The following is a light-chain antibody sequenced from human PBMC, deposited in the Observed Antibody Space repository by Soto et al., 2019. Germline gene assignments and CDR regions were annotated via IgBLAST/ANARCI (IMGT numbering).Light chain of an antibody. CDR1: QDISNW. Sequence: DIQVTQSPSSVSASVGDRVTISCRASQDISNWLAWYQQKPGEAPKFLIYAASNLQSGVPSKFSVSGSGTDFTLTISSLQPEDFAVYYCQQARRFPITFGHGTRLEIK. CDR3: QQARRFPIT. V-gene: IGKV1-12*01. J-gene: IGKJ5*01. CDR2: AAS.